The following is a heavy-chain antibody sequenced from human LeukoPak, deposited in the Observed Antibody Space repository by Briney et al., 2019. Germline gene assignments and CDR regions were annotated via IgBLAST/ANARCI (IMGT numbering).Heavy chain of an antibody. CDR3: ARTYGRQRVAGDFDY. CDR1: GGSFNGYT. V-gene: IGHV4-34*01. D-gene: IGHD4-17*01. Sequence: SDTLSLTCAVYGGSFNGYTWSWLRQPPGKGLEWIGEINHSGSTNYNPSLKSRVTISVDTSKNQFSLKLSSVTAADTAVYYCARTYGRQRVAGDFDYWGQGTLVTVSS. CDR2: INHSGST. J-gene: IGHJ4*02.